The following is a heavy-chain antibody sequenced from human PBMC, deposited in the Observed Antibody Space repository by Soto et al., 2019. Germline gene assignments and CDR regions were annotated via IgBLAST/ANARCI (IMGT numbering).Heavy chain of an antibody. CDR3: VKDLLHNTVTTCGS. V-gene: IGHV3-30*18. D-gene: IGHD4-17*01. CDR2: ISSDGNNK. Sequence: QVQLVESGGGVVQPGRSLRLSCAASGFTFDSYGMHWVRQAPVKGLEWVAVISSDGNNKYYADSVKGRFSIYRYNFNNILYLQMSSLRVEDTAVYDCVKDLLHNTVTTCGSWGQGTLVTVSS. J-gene: IGHJ5*02. CDR1: GFTFDSYG.